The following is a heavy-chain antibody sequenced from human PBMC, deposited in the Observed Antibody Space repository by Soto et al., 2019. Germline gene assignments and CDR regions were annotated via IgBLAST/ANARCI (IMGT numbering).Heavy chain of an antibody. Sequence: EVQLVESGGGPVKPGGYLRVSCAASGFIFSNYYINWVRQAPGKGREWVASISPTSSYIYYADSVKGRFTISRDNAKNSLSLQMNSLRAEDTAIYYCARDHVQRRGLDYWVRGSLVTVSS. CDR1: GFIFSNYY. D-gene: IGHD1-1*01. CDR3: ARDHVQRRGLDY. V-gene: IGHV3-21*01. CDR2: ISPTSSYI. J-gene: IGHJ4*02.